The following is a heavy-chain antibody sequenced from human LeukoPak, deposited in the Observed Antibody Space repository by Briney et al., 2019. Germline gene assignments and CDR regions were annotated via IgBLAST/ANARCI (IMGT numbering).Heavy chain of an antibody. CDR2: IYYSGST. Sequence: SETLSLTCTVSGGSISSGGYYWSWIRQHPGKGLEWIGYIYYSGSTYYNPSLKSRVTISVDTSKNQFSLKLSSVTAADTAVYYCARGGSLGYSYDNDAFDIWGQGTMVTVSS. J-gene: IGHJ3*02. V-gene: IGHV4-31*03. CDR1: GGSISSGGYY. CDR3: ARGGSLGYSYDNDAFDI. D-gene: IGHD5-18*01.